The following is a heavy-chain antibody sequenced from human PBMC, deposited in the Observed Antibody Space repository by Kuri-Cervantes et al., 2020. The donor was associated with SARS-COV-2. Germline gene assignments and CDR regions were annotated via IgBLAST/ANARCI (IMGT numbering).Heavy chain of an antibody. CDR2: ISYDGSNK. J-gene: IGHJ4*02. D-gene: IGHD3-10*01. V-gene: IGHV3-30-3*01. Sequence: GESLKISCTASGFNYLNYAMHWVRQALGKGLEWVAVISYDGSNKYYADSVKGRFTISRDNSKNTLYLQMNSLRAEDTAVYYCASELLWFGECWGQGTLVTVSS. CDR3: ASELLWFGEC. CDR1: GFNYLNYA.